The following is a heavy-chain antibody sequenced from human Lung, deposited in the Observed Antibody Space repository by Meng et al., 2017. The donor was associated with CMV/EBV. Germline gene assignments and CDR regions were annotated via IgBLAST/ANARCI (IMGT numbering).Heavy chain of an antibody. J-gene: IGHJ5*02. CDR1: GFTFSSYA. D-gene: IGHD5-18*01. CDR2: ISYDGSNK. V-gene: IGHV3-30*04. Sequence: SGFTFSSYAMHWVRQAPGKGLEWVAVISYDGSNKYYADSVKGRFTISRDNSKNTLYRQMNSLRAEDTAVYHCARDHGYSYGSGWFDPWGQGTLVTVSS. CDR3: ARDHGYSYGSGWFDP.